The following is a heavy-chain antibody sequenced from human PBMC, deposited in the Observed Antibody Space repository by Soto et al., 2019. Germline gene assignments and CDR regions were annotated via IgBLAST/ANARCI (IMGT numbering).Heavy chain of an antibody. Sequence: LSLTCTVSGGSISSYYWSWIRQPPGKGLEWIGYIHYSGSTNYNPSLKSRVTISVDTSKNQFSLKLSSVTAADTAVYYCARVWGGAFDIWGQGTMVTVSS. D-gene: IGHD3-10*01. CDR1: GGSISSYY. V-gene: IGHV4-59*01. CDR2: IHYSGST. CDR3: ARVWGGAFDI. J-gene: IGHJ3*02.